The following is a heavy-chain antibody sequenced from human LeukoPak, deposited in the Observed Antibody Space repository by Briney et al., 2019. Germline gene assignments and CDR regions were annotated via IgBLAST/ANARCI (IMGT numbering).Heavy chain of an antibody. V-gene: IGHV3-72*01. CDR1: GFTFSDHY. CDR3: TRSYDY. CDR2: IRNKASSYTT. J-gene: IGHJ4*02. Sequence: GGSLRLSCAASGFTFSDHYMDWVRQAPGKGLEWVGRIRNKASSYTTAYAASVKGRFTISRDNAKNTLYLQMNSLRAEDTAVYYCTRSYDYWGQGTLVTVSS. D-gene: IGHD5-18*01.